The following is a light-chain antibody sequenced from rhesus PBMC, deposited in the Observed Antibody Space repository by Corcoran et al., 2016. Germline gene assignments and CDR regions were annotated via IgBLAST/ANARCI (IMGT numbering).Light chain of an antibody. CDR1: QGISSW. Sequence: DIQMTQSPSSLSASVGDRVTITCRASQGISSWLAWYQQKPGKAPKLLIYKESSLQSGVHSRFSGSGSGTDFTLTISSLRPEDFATYSCHQYNSAPLTFGGGTKVDIK. CDR3: HQYNSAPLT. CDR2: KES. J-gene: IGKJ4*01. V-gene: IGKV1-21*01.